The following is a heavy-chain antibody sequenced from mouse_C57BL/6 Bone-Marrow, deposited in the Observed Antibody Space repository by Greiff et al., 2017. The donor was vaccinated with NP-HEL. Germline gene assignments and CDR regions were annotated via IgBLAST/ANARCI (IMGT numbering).Heavy chain of an antibody. J-gene: IGHJ3*01. D-gene: IGHD2-4*01. CDR3: AICDYDPFAY. CDR2: IYPGSGST. Sequence: VQLQQPGAELVKPGASVKMSCKASGYTFTSYWINWVKQRPGQGLEWIADIYPGSGSTNYNEKFKSKATLTVDTSSSTAYLQLSSLTSYDSSVYYCAICDYDPFAYWGQGTLVTVSA. CDR1: GYTFTSYW. V-gene: IGHV1-55*01.